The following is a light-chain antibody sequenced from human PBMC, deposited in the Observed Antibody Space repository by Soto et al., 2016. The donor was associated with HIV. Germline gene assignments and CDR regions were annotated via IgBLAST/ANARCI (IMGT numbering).Light chain of an antibody. CDR2: GAS. CDR1: QDIGND. Sequence: DIQMTQSPSSLSASVGDIVTITCRASQDIGNDLGWYQQKPGQAPKRLIYGASSLESGVPSRFSGSRSATEFTLTISSLQPEDFATYYCQQVNSYPPVFGGGTKVEIK. J-gene: IGKJ4*01. V-gene: IGKV1-17*01. CDR3: QQVNSYPPV.